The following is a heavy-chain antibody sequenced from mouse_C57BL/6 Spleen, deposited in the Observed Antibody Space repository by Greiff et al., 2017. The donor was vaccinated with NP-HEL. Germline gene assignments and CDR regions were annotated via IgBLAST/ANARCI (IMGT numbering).Heavy chain of an antibody. Sequence: EVQRVESGAGLVKPGGSLKLSCAASGFTFSSYAMSWVRQTPEKRLEWVAYISSGGDYIYYADTVKGRFTISRDNARNTLYLQISSLKSEDTAMDYCTRGGVYDGYHGAWFAYWGQGTLVTVSA. J-gene: IGHJ3*01. V-gene: IGHV5-9-1*02. CDR2: ISSGGDYI. CDR1: GFTFSSYA. CDR3: TRGGVYDGYHGAWFAY. D-gene: IGHD2-3*01.